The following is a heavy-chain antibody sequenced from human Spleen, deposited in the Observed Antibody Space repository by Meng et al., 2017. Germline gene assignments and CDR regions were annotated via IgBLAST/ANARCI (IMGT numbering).Heavy chain of an antibody. CDR3: AREGAVAATNWFDP. J-gene: IGHJ5*02. D-gene: IGHD6-19*01. CDR1: GGTFSSYA. CDR2: ISAYNGNT. V-gene: IGHV1-18*01. Sequence: QVQRVQSGAEVKKPGSSVKVSCKASGGTFSSYAISWVRQAPGQGLEWMGWISAYNGNTNYAQKLQGRVTMTTDTSTSTAYMELRSLRSDDTAVYYCAREGAVAATNWFDPWGQGTLVTVSS.